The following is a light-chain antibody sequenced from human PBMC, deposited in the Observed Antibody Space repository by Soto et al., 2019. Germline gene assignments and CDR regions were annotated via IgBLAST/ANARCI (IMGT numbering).Light chain of an antibody. Sequence: EILLTQSPGSLSLSPGDRATLSCRASQSFSSTFFAWYQQKPGQAPRLLIYGASSRATGIPGRFSGSGSGTDFTLTISRLEPEDFAVYYCQQYASPATFGQGTKVEIK. CDR1: QSFSSTF. CDR3: QQYASPAT. J-gene: IGKJ1*01. CDR2: GAS. V-gene: IGKV3-20*01.